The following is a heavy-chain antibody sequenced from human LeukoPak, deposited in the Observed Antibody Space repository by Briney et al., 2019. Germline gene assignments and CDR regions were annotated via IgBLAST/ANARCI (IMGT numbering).Heavy chain of an antibody. CDR2: IKQDGTGE. CDR1: GFTLSTYY. J-gene: IGHJ5*02. V-gene: IGHV3-7*01. Sequence: GGSLRLSCAASGFTLSTYYMSWVSQAPGKGLEWVANIKQDGTGESYVDSVKGRFTISRENTKNSLYLQMNSLKVEDTAVYYCARDRRAEDTPYNWFDPWGQGTLVTVSS. CDR3: ARDRRAEDTPYNWFDP. D-gene: IGHD6-25*01.